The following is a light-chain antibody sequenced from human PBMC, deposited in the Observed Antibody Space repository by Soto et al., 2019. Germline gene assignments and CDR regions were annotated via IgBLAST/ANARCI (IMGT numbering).Light chain of an antibody. CDR3: QQDNNWPLT. J-gene: IGKJ1*01. CDR1: QSVSSN. Sequence: EIVMTQSPATLSVSPGERATLSCRASQSVSSNLAWYQQKPCQAPRLLIYGASTRATGIPARFSGSVSGTEFTLTMSRLQSEDFAVYYLQQDNNWPLTFGQGTKVELK. CDR2: GAS. V-gene: IGKV3-15*01.